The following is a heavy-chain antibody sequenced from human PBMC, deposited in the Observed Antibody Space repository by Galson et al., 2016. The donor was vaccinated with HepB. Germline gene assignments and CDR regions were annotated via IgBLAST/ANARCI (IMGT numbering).Heavy chain of an antibody. D-gene: IGHD2/OR15-2a*01. V-gene: IGHV3-30*18. CDR3: AKRHEYCPPVGCSVDY. CDR2: DSMDGRRK. J-gene: IGHJ4*02. Sequence: SLRLSCAASGFTFSNRGMHWVRQAPGKGLEWVAADSMDGRRKFYADSVKGRFTISRDNSNNMLFLQMNSLTPDDTAVYYCAKRHEYCPPVGCSVDYCGQGTLVSVSS. CDR1: GFTFSNRG.